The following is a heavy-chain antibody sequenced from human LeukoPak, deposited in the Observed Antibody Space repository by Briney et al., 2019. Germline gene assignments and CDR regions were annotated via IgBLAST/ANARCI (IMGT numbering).Heavy chain of an antibody. CDR3: ARVNYTGGFDY. J-gene: IGHJ4*02. V-gene: IGHV3-66*02. D-gene: IGHD1-7*01. CDR1: GFTVSSDY. CDR2: VYSDGTT. Sequence: GGSLRLSCAASGFTVSSDYMSWVRQAPGKGLEWVSIVYSDGTTYYADSVKRRFSVSRDISKNTMSVQMNGLRPEDTAVYYCARVNYTGGFDYWGQGTLVTVSS.